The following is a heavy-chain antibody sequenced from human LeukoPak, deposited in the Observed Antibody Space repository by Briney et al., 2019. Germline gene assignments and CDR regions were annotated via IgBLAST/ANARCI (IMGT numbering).Heavy chain of an antibody. Sequence: SETLSLTCTVSGGSISSYYWSWIRQPPGKGLEWIGYIYYSGSTNYNPSLKSRVTISVDTSKNQFSLKLSSVTAADTAVYYCARLDISTTWYAFDYWGQGTLVTVSS. CDR3: ARLDISTTWYAFDY. CDR2: IYYSGST. J-gene: IGHJ4*02. CDR1: GGSISSYY. D-gene: IGHD5-12*01. V-gene: IGHV4-59*12.